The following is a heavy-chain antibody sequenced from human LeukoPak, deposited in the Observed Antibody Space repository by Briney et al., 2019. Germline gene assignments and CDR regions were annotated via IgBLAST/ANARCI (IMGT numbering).Heavy chain of an antibody. V-gene: IGHV4-61*01. CDR1: GVSVSSGSYY. J-gene: IGHJ4*02. CDR3: ARAPRYYDILTGYQTPFDY. Sequence: PSETLSLTCTVSGVSVSSGSYYWSWLRQPPGKGLEWIGYIYYSGSTNYNPSLKSRVTISVDTSKNQFSLKLSSVTAADTAVYYCARAPRYYDILTGYQTPFDYWGQGTLVTVSS. CDR2: IYYSGST. D-gene: IGHD3-9*01.